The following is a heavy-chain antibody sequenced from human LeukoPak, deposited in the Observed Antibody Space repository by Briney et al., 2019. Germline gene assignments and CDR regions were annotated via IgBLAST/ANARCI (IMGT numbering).Heavy chain of an antibody. V-gene: IGHV4-4*07. CDR3: ARNGPSSWYLGPDAFDI. J-gene: IGHJ3*02. CDR1: GGSISSYY. D-gene: IGHD6-13*01. CDR2: IYTSGST. Sequence: SETLSLTCTVSGGSISSYYWSWIRQPAGKGMEWIGRIYTSGSTNYNPSLKSRVTMSVDTSKNQFSLKLSSVTAADTAVYYCARNGPSSWYLGPDAFDIWGQGTMVTVSS.